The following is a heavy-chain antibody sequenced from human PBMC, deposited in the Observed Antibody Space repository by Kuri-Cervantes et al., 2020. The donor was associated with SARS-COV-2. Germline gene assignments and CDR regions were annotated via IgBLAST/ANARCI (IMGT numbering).Heavy chain of an antibody. Sequence: GESLKISCAASGFTFSSYAVHWVRQAPGKGQEWVAVISYDGSNKYYADSVKGRFTIPRDNSKNTLYLQMNSLRAEDTAVYYCARPHSSSWYGESDWFDPWGQGTLVTVSS. CDR1: GFTFSSYA. J-gene: IGHJ5*02. CDR2: ISYDGSNK. D-gene: IGHD6-13*01. V-gene: IGHV3-30*04. CDR3: ARPHSSSWYGESDWFDP.